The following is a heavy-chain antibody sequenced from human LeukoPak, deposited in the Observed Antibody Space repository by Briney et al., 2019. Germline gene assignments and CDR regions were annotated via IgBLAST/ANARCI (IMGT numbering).Heavy chain of an antibody. V-gene: IGHV4-31*03. CDR2: IYYGGSA. D-gene: IGHD4-11*01. J-gene: IGHJ4*02. CDR1: GGSISSGGYY. Sequence: SETLSLTCTVSGGSISSGGYYWSWIRQHPGKGLEWIGYIYYGGSACYNPSLKSRVTISVDTSKNQFSLRLSSATAADKAEYYCARGDNYGNYEFFDYWGQGTLVTVSS. CDR3: ARGDNYGNYEFFDY.